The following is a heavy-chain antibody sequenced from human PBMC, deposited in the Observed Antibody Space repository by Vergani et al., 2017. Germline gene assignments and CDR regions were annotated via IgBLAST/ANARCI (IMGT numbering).Heavy chain of an antibody. CDR2: ILSNSGRI. J-gene: IGHJ4*02. CDR3: TKDQAGDLDY. CDR1: GFNFHDYA. V-gene: IGHV3-9*01. Sequence: EVQLLESGGGLVQPGMSLRLSCVGSGFNFHDYAFHWVRQAPGKGLEWVSGILSNSGRIGYADSVKGRFTISRDDDKNSLYLQMNSPRIEDTAVYYCTKDQAGDLDYWGQGTLVTVSS. D-gene: IGHD3-10*01.